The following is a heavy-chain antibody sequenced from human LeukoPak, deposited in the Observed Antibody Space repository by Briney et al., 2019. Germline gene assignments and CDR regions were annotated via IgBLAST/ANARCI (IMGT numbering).Heavy chain of an antibody. Sequence: GGSLRLSCAASGFTFDDYAMHWVRQAPGKGLEWVSSISSSSSYIYYADSVKGRLTISRDNAKNSLYLQMNSLRAEDTAVYYCARDNPYSESLAADDAFDIWGQGTVVTVSS. CDR3: ARDNPYSESLAADDAFDI. J-gene: IGHJ3*02. V-gene: IGHV3-21*01. D-gene: IGHD1-26*01. CDR2: ISSSSSYI. CDR1: GFTFDDYA.